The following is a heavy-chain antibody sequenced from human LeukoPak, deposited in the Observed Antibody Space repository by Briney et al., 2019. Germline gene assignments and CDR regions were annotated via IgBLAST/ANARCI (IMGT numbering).Heavy chain of an antibody. J-gene: IGHJ4*02. V-gene: IGHV3-48*02. CDR3: ARDDNWGFDY. Sequence: GGSLRLSCAASGFTVSSNYMSWVRQAPGKGLQWVSHIWDSSRISYVDSVRGRFTISRDNAKNSLYLEMNSLRDEDTAVYYCARDDNWGFDYWGQGTPVTVSS. CDR1: GFTVSSNY. CDR2: IWDSSRI. D-gene: IGHD7-27*01.